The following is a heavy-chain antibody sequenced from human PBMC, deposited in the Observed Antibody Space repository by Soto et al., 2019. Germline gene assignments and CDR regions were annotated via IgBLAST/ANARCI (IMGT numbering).Heavy chain of an antibody. CDR3: ARKATVTTCFDY. V-gene: IGHV4-31*03. J-gene: IGHJ4*02. CDR2: IYYSGST. Sequence: TLSLTCTVSGGSISSGGYYWSWIRQHPGKGLEWIGYIYYSGSTYYNPSLKSRVTISVDTSKNQFSLKLSSVTAADTAVYYCARKATVTTCFDYWGQGTLVTVSS. D-gene: IGHD4-17*01. CDR1: GGSISSGGYY.